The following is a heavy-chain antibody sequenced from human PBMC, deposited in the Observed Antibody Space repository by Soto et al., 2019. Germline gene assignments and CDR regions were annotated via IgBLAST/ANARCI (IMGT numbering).Heavy chain of an antibody. V-gene: IGHV4-30-4*01. Sequence: QAQLQESGPGLVEPSQTLSLTCTVSGDSISNGYYTWSWIRQPPGKDLEWIGHIYNSVNTYSNPSLKSRVTISADTSKNQFSLKLSSVTAADTAVYYCARGPSGDKVDYWGQGTLVTVSS. CDR3: ARGPSGDKVDY. J-gene: IGHJ4*02. CDR1: GDSISNGYYT. CDR2: IYNSVNT. D-gene: IGHD3-10*01.